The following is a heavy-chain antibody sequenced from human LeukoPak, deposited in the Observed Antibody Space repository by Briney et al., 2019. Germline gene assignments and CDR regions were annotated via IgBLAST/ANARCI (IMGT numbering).Heavy chain of an antibody. CDR1: GFTFRTYA. Sequence: GGSLRLSCAASGFTFRTYAMTWVRQAPGQGLEWVSTISASGTYTYYADSVRGRFTISRDNSKNTLYLEMNSLRAEDTAVYYCARGEYYDSSGYLDYWGQGTLVTVSS. J-gene: IGHJ4*02. CDR3: ARGEYYDSSGYLDY. CDR2: ISASGTYT. D-gene: IGHD3-22*01. V-gene: IGHV3-23*01.